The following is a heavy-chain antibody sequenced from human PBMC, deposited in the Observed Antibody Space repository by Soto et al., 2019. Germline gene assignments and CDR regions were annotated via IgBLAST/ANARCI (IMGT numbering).Heavy chain of an antibody. CDR2: IIPIFGTA. Sequence: ASVKVSCKASGGTSSSYAISWVRQAPGQGLEWMGGIIPIFGTANYAQKFQGRVTITADESTSTAYMELSSLRSEDTAVYYCARVPYTAMALYYYYGMDVWGQGTTVTVSS. CDR1: GGTSSSYA. J-gene: IGHJ6*02. D-gene: IGHD5-18*01. V-gene: IGHV1-69*13. CDR3: ARVPYTAMALYYYYGMDV.